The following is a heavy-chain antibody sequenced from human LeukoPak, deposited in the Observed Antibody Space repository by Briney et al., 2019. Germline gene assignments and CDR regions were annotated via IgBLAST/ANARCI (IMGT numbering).Heavy chain of an antibody. D-gene: IGHD6-6*01. V-gene: IGHV4-39*07. CDR3: ARRGVIAARLFDY. J-gene: IGHJ4*02. Sequence: PSETLSLTCTVSGGSISSSSYYWGWIRQPPGKGLEWIGSIYHSGTTYYNPSLKSRVTISVDTSKSQFSLKLRSVTAADTAVYYCARRGVIAARLFDYWGQGTLVTVSS. CDR2: IYHSGTT. CDR1: GGSISSSSYY.